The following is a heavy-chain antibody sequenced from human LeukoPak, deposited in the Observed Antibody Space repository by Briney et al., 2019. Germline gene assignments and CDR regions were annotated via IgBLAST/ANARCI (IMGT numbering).Heavy chain of an antibody. CDR2: TRNKANNYTT. CDR1: GFTFSDHY. D-gene: IGHD1-26*01. CDR3: ARGGGSSSGAFDI. J-gene: IGHJ3*02. V-gene: IGHV3-72*01. Sequence: GVSVRLSCAASGFTFSDHYMDWVRQAPGKGLEWVGRTRNKANNYTTEYAASVKGRFTISRDDSKNSLYLQMNSLKTEDTAVYYCARGGGSSSGAFDIWGQGTMVTLSS.